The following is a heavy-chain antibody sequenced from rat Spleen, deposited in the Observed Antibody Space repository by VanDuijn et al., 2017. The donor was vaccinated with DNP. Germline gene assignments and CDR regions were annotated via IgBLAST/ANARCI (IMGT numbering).Heavy chain of an antibody. CDR1: GFVFSEYN. CDR3: TSHHTTGDFDY. Sequence: EVHLVESGGGLVQPGRSLKLSCITSGFVFSEYNMAWVRQAPKKGLEWVADIIYDGGRTYYRDSVKGRFTISRDNAKNTLYLQMDSLMSEDTATYYCTSHHTTGDFDYWGQGVMVTVSS. CDR2: IIYDGGRT. D-gene: IGHD1-7*01. V-gene: IGHV5S10*01. J-gene: IGHJ2*01.